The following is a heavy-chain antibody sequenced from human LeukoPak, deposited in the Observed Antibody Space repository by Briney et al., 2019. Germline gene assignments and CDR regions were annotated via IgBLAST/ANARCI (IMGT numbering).Heavy chain of an antibody. V-gene: IGHV4-30-2*01. J-gene: IGHJ3*02. D-gene: IGHD5-18*01. Sequence: PSQTLSLTCAVSGGSLSSGGHSWSWIRQPPGKGLEWIGYIYHTGGTYYNPSLKSRVTISVDTSKNQFSLKLSSVTAADTAVYYCARGGLGILLWSDAFDIWGQGTMVTVSS. CDR2: IYHTGGT. CDR3: ARGGLGILLWSDAFDI. CDR1: GGSLSSGGHS.